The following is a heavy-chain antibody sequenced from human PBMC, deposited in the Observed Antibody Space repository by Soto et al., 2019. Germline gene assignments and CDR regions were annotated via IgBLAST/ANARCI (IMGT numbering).Heavy chain of an antibody. Sequence: QVQLVESGGGVVQPGRSLRLSCAASGFTFRSYGMHWVRQTPGKGLEWVAGISYDGSNEYYADSVKGRFTISRDNSKNTLYLQTDSLKTEDKAVYYCAKWEDRGYGFAFDYWGQGTLVTVSS. CDR2: ISYDGSNE. CDR3: AKWEDRGYGFAFDY. J-gene: IGHJ4*02. CDR1: GFTFRSYG. V-gene: IGHV3-30*18. D-gene: IGHD1-26*01.